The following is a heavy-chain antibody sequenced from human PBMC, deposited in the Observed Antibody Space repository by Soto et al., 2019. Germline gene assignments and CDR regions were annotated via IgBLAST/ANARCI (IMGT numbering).Heavy chain of an antibody. V-gene: IGHV2-5*01. Sequence: QITLKESGPSLVKPTQTLTLTCTFSGFSLNTSGVGVGWVRQPPGKALEWLAVIYWTDDKRYSPSLKSRLSSSNDTSKNQAVLTMTDMAPVDTAIFFCARKLPITTSAFDYWGQGTMVTV. CDR1: GFSLNTSGVG. D-gene: IGHD1-1*01. CDR3: ARKLPITTSAFDY. CDR2: IYWTDDK. J-gene: IGHJ3*01.